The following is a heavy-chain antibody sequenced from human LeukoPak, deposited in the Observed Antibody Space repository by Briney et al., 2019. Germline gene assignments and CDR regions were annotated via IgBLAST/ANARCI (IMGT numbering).Heavy chain of an antibody. CDR1: GCTFSNAC. J-gene: IGHJ4*02. D-gene: IGHD6-19*01. CDR3: TTRSFKGEAGKWDY. V-gene: IGHV3-15*01. CDR2: IKSKTDGGTT. Sequence: GGSLRLSCAASGCTFSNACMSWIRQAPGKGLEWVGRIKSKTDGGTTDYAAPVKGRFTISRDDSKNTLYLQMNSLTTEDTAVYYCTTRSFKGEAGKWDYWGQGTLVTVSS.